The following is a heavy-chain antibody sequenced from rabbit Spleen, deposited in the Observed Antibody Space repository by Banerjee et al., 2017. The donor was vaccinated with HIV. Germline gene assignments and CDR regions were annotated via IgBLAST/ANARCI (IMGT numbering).Heavy chain of an antibody. D-gene: IGHD4-1*01. CDR2: ITTGSSGDT. Sequence: QEQLVESGGGLVQPEGSLTLTCTASGFSFSSSYWMCWVRQAPGKGPEWIACITTGSSGDTYYASWVKGRFTISKSSSTTVTLQMTGLTAADTATYFCARETSSGWGIVSFYFSLWGPGTLVTVS. V-gene: IGHV1S45*01. CDR1: GFSFSSSYW. CDR3: ARETSSGWGIVSFYFSL. J-gene: IGHJ4*01.